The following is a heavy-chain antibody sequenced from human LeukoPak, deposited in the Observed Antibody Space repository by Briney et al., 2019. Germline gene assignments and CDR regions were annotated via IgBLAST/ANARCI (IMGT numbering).Heavy chain of an antibody. V-gene: IGHV1-2*02. Sequence: GASVKVSCKASGYTFTSYGISWVRQAPGQGLEWMGWINPNSGGTNYAQKFQGRVTMTRDTSISTAYMELSRLRSDDTAVYYCARDRAAAAANDYYYMDVWGKGTTVTISS. CDR1: GYTFTSYG. D-gene: IGHD6-13*01. CDR3: ARDRAAAAANDYYYMDV. CDR2: INPNSGGT. J-gene: IGHJ6*03.